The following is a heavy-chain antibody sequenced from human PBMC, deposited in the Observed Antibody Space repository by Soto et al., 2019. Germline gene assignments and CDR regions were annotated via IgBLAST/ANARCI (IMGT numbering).Heavy chain of an antibody. Sequence: SVKFACKPRVYALTCYYMHWVRQAPGHGLEWMGWINPNSGGTNYAQKFQGRVTMTRDTSISTADMELSRLRSEDTAVYYCARDLRYCSGGSCYSEGPHNWFDPWGQGTLVTVSS. CDR2: INPNSGGT. D-gene: IGHD2-15*01. V-gene: IGHV1-2*02. CDR1: VYALTCYY. CDR3: ARDLRYCSGGSCYSEGPHNWFDP. J-gene: IGHJ5*02.